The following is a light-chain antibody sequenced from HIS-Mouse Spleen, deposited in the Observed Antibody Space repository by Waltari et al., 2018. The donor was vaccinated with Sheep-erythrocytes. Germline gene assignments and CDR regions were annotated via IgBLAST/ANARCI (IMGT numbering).Light chain of an antibody. CDR3: QQFNNYPRT. CDR1: PSISSY. V-gene: IGKV1-39*01. Sequence: DIQMTQSPSSLSASVGDRVTITCRASPSISSYLNWYQQKPGKAPKLLIYAASSLQSGVPSRFSGSGSGTDFTLTISSLQPEDCATYYCQQFNNYPRTFGQGTKVEIK. J-gene: IGKJ1*01. CDR2: AAS.